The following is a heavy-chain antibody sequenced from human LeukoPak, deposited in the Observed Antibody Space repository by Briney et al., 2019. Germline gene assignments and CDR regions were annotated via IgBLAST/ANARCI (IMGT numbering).Heavy chain of an antibody. J-gene: IGHJ4*02. CDR1: GYTFTGYY. D-gene: IGHD3-22*01. Sequence: EASVKVSCKASGYTFTGYYMHWVRQAPGQGLEWMGWINPNSGGTNYTQKFQGRVTMTRDTSISTAYMELSRLRSDDTAVYYCARDHTPYYYDSSGPPALGYWGQGTLVTVSS. CDR2: INPNSGGT. CDR3: ARDHTPYYYDSSGPPALGY. V-gene: IGHV1-2*02.